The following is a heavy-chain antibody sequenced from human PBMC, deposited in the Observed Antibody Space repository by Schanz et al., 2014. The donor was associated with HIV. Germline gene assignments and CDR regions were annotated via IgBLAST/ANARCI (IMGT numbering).Heavy chain of an antibody. CDR2: ISASGATT. Sequence: VRLVESGGGVVQPGRSLRLSCAASGFTFSNFAMSWVRQAPGKGLEWGSSISASGATTFYAAPVKGRFTISRDNSKNTLYLQMKSLRAEDTAMYYCARDRHYYDSKYLGKGNYYYYYGMDVWGQGTTVTVSS. D-gene: IGHD3-22*01. CDR3: ARDRHYYDSKYLGKGNYYYYYGMDV. V-gene: IGHV3-23*04. CDR1: GFTFSNFA. J-gene: IGHJ6*02.